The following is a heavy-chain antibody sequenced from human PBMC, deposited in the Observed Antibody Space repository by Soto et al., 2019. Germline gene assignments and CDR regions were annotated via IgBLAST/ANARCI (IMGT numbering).Heavy chain of an antibody. Sequence: QVQLVQSGAEVKKPGASVKVSCKASGYTFTSYAMHWVRQAPGQRLEWMGWINAGNGNTKYSQKFQGRVTITRDTSASTDYMELSSLSSEYTAVYYCARDLGGWPDYWGQGTLVTVSS. V-gene: IGHV1-3*01. CDR2: INAGNGNT. J-gene: IGHJ4*02. CDR1: GYTFTSYA. D-gene: IGHD2-15*01. CDR3: ARDLGGWPDY.